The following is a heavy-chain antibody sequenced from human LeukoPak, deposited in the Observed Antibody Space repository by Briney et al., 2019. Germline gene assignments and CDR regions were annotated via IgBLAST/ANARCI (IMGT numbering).Heavy chain of an antibody. CDR3: ARDFYCDNGECFDN. CDR2: ISYDGSNK. J-gene: IGHJ4*02. CDR1: GFTFSSYG. Sequence: PGGSLRLSCAASGFTFSSYGMHWVRQAPGKGLEWVAVISYDGSNKYYADSVKGRFTISRDNAKNSLYLQMNSLRAEDTAVYYCARDFYCDNGECFDNWGQGTLVTVSS. V-gene: IGHV3-30*03. D-gene: IGHD2-8*01.